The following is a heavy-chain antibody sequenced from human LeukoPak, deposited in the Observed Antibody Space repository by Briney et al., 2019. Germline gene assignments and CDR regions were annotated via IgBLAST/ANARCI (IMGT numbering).Heavy chain of an antibody. J-gene: IGHJ3*01. V-gene: IGHV3-7*05. Sequence: GGSLRLSCVPSGFSFSTSWMSWVRQARGRGPEWVANIKEDGREKSYVDSVKGRYTISRDNAKNSLYLKVDSLRVEDTAVYSCARGGVSRAAFDVWGQGTMVTVS. CDR2: IKEDGREK. CDR1: GFSFSTSW. CDR3: ARGGVSRAAFDV.